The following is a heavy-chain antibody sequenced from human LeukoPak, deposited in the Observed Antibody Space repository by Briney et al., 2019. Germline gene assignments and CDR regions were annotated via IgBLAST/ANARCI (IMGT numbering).Heavy chain of an antibody. CDR1: GGSISSSSYY. V-gene: IGHV4-39*07. CDR3: ARESGPRVATIGGSDP. Sequence: PSETLSLTCTVSGGSISSSSYYWGWIRQPPGKGLEWIGSIYYSGSTYYNPSLKSRVTISVDTSKNQFSLKLSSVTAADTAVYYCARESGPRVATIGGSDPWGQGTLVTVSS. CDR2: IYYSGST. J-gene: IGHJ5*02. D-gene: IGHD5-12*01.